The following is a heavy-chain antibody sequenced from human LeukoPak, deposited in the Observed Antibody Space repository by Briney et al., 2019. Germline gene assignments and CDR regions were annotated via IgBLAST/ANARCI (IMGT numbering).Heavy chain of an antibody. D-gene: IGHD2-15*01. V-gene: IGHV4-34*01. CDR2: INHSGST. Sequence: SETLSLTCAVYGGSFSGYYWSWIRQPPGKGLEWIGEINHSGSTDYNPSLKSRVTISVDTSKNQFSLKLSSVTAADTAVYYCARGRKRIVVVVAASNWFDPWGQGTLVTVSS. CDR1: GGSFSGYY. CDR3: ARGRKRIVVVVAASNWFDP. J-gene: IGHJ5*02.